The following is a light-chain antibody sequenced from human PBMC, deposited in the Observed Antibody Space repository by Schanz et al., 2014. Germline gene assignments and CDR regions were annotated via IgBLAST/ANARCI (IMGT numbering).Light chain of an antibody. CDR3: QQYNSYPT. V-gene: IGKV1-16*01. CDR1: QGISSY. J-gene: IGKJ1*01. Sequence: DIQMTQSPSSVSASVGARVTITCRASQGISSYLAWYQQKPGKAPNLLIYAASSLQGGVPSRFSGSGSGTEFTLTISSLQPDDFATYYCQQYNSYPTFGQGTKVEIK. CDR2: AAS.